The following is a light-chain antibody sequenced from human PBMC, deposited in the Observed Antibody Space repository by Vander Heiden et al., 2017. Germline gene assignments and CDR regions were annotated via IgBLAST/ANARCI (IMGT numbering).Light chain of an antibody. V-gene: IGLV8-61*01. CDR1: SGSVSTSYY. Sequence: QTVVPQEPSFSVPPGGTVALTCGLSSGSVSTSYYPSWYQQTPGQAPRTLIYSTNTRSSGVPDRFSGSILGNKAALTITGAQADDESDYYCVLYMGSGIWVFGGGTKLTVL. J-gene: IGLJ3*02. CDR2: STN. CDR3: VLYMGSGIWV.